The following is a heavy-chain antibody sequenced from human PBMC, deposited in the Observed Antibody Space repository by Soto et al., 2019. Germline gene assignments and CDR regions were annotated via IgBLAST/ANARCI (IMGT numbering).Heavy chain of an antibody. CDR3: AKDLRPDGRYDLYY. CDR1: GFIFRTYA. D-gene: IGHD1-26*01. J-gene: IGHJ4*02. V-gene: IGHV3-23*01. Sequence: EVQLLESGGGLAQPGGSLRLSCAASGFIFRTYAMHWVRQAPGKGLEWVSVMVGDGSSSDYADSVRGRFTISRDNSKNTLDLQMNSLRVEDTAVYYCAKDLRPDGRYDLYYWGQGTLVTVSS. CDR2: MVGDGSSS.